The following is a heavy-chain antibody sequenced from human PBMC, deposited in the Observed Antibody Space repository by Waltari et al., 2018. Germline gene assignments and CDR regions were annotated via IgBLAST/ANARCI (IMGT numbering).Heavy chain of an antibody. Sequence: QLQLQESGSGLVKPSQTLSPTCAVPGASVSSGGHSWSWIRLPPGRGLEWIGYINDSGSTYYNPTLKSRVTISIDSSRNQFSLKLTSVTAADTAVYYCARDPGGFDRRFDSWGQGILVTVSS. CDR1: GASVSSGGHS. D-gene: IGHD3-16*01. V-gene: IGHV4-30-2*01. J-gene: IGHJ5*01. CDR2: INDSGST. CDR3: ARDPGGFDRRFDS.